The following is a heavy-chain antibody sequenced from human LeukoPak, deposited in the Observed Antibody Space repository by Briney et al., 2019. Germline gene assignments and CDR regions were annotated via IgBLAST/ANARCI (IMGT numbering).Heavy chain of an antibody. V-gene: IGHV1-46*01. CDR2: INPSGGTT. J-gene: IGHJ4*02. CDR1: GYTFTNYY. CDR3: ARALIYSGYTYYFDY. D-gene: IGHD5-12*01. Sequence: ASVKVSCKASGYTFTNYYIHWVRQAPGQGLEWMGIINPSGGTTSYAQKFQGRLTMTRDASTSTVYMELSSQRSEDTAVYYCARALIYSGYTYYFDYWGQGTLVTVFS.